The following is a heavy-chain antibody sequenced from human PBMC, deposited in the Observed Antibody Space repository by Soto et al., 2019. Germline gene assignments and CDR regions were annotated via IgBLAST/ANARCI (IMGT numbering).Heavy chain of an antibody. D-gene: IGHD5-18*01. V-gene: IGHV3-33*01. CDR2: IWSDGNSQ. CDR3: ARDKGVTCIDQ. CDR1: GIPFSASG. Sequence: QVQLVESGGGVVQPGRSLRLSCAASGIPFSASGMHWVRQAPGKGLEWVAMIWSDGNSQYYADSVKGRFTISRDNSRNSVYLQMDSLGVEDPAVYFCARDKGVTCIDQWGLGTLVAVSS. J-gene: IGHJ4*02.